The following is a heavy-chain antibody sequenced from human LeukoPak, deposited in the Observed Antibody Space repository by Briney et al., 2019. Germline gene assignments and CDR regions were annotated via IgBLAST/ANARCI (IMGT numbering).Heavy chain of an antibody. J-gene: IGHJ4*02. D-gene: IGHD6-13*01. CDR2: ISYDGGTK. CDR1: GFAFSTYA. V-gene: IGHV3-30-3*01. Sequence: PGGSLRLSCAASGFAFSTYAMHWVRQAPGKGLEWVAVISYDGGTKYYADSVKGRFTISRDNAKNSLYLQMNSLKAEDTGVYYCARLGSSWNNFDYWGQGTLVTVSS. CDR3: ARLGSSWNNFDY.